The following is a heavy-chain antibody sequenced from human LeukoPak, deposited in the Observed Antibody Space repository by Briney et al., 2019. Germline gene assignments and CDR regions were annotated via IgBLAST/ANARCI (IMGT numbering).Heavy chain of an antibody. CDR1: GGSISSYY. D-gene: IGHD6-19*01. V-gene: IGHV4-59*01. CDR2: IYYTGST. CDR3: ARGPYSSGSWSFTEYFQH. Sequence: SETLSLTCTVSGGSISSYYWSWIRQPPGKGLEWIGYIYYTGSTNYNPSLKSRVTISVDTSKNQFSLKLSSVTAADTAVYYCARGPYSSGSWSFTEYFQHWGRAPWSPSPQ. J-gene: IGHJ1*01.